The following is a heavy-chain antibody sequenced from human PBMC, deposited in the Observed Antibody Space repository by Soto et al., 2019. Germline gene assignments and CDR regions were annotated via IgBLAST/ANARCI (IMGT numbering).Heavy chain of an antibody. CDR2: LYHIGST. CDR3: RSSTSCYDESCVDV. D-gene: IGHD2-2*01. V-gene: IGHV4-38-2*01. Sequence: SETLSLTCAVSGYSISSGNYWAWIRQPPVRGLEWIGSLYHIGSTHYNTSLKSRVTISVDTSKNHFSLELSSVTAADTAIYYCRSSTSCYDESCVDVWGQGTMVT. J-gene: IGHJ6*02. CDR1: GYSISSGNY.